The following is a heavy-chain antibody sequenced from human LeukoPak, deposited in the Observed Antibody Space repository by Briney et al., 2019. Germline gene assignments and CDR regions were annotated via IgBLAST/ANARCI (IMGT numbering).Heavy chain of an antibody. D-gene: IGHD1-26*01. CDR1: GFTLSSYG. Sequence: GGSLRLSXAASGFTLSSYGMHWVRQAPGKGLEWVAVIWYDGSNKYYADSVKGRFTISRDNSKNTLYLQMNSLRAEDTAVYYCAKDSESSGSYFLDAFDIWGQGTMVTVSS. CDR2: IWYDGSNK. CDR3: AKDSESSGSYFLDAFDI. V-gene: IGHV3-33*06. J-gene: IGHJ3*02.